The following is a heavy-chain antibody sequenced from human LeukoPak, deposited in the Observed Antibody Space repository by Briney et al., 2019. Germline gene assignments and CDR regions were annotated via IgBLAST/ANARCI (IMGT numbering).Heavy chain of an antibody. Sequence: ASVKVSCKAPGYTFTGYYMHWVRQAPGQGLEWMGWINPNSGGTNYAQKFQGWVTMTRDTSISTAYMELSRLRSDDTAVYYCARTMYSSSWYVLDYWGQGTLVTVSS. CDR3: ARTMYSSSWYVLDY. V-gene: IGHV1-2*04. CDR2: INPNSGGT. J-gene: IGHJ4*02. CDR1: GYTFTGYY. D-gene: IGHD6-13*01.